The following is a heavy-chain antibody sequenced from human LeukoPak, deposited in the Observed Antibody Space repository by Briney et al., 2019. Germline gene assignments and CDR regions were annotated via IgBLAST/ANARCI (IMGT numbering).Heavy chain of an antibody. CDR1: GFTFDDYA. D-gene: IGHD1-1*01. CDR3: AKDMDRTGWYFQH. J-gene: IGHJ1*01. Sequence: GGSLRLSCQASGFTFDDYAMHWARQAPGKGLEWVSGISWNSGSISYADSVKGRFTISRDNAKNSLYLQMNSLRAEDTALYYCAKDMDRTGWYFQHWGQGTLVTVSS. V-gene: IGHV3-9*01. CDR2: ISWNSGSI.